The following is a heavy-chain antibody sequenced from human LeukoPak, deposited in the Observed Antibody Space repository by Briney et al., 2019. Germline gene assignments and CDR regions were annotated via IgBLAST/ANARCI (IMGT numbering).Heavy chain of an antibody. D-gene: IGHD2/OR15-2a*01. CDR3: ASHNTRNWFDP. V-gene: IGHV3-21*01. CDR2: ISSSSSYI. Sequence: GGSLRLSCAASGFTFSSYSMNWVRQAPGKGLEWVSSISSSSSYIYYADSVKGRFTISRDNAKNSLYLQMNSLRAEDTAVYYCASHNTRNWFDPWGQGTLVTVSS. J-gene: IGHJ5*02. CDR1: GFTFSSYS.